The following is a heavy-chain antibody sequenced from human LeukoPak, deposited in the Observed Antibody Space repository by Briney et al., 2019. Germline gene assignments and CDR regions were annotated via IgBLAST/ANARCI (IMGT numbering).Heavy chain of an antibody. Sequence: GGSPRLSCAASGFTFSSYEMNWVRQAPGKGLEWVSYISSSGSTIYYADSVKGRFTISRDNAKNSLYLQMNSLRAEDTAVYYCARDLHTAMVHWGQGTLVTVSS. D-gene: IGHD5-18*01. CDR1: GFTFSSYE. CDR3: ARDLHTAMVH. CDR2: ISSSGSTI. J-gene: IGHJ4*02. V-gene: IGHV3-48*03.